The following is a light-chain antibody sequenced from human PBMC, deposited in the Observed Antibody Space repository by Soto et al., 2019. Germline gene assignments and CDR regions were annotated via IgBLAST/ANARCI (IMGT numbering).Light chain of an antibody. CDR3: QQYNNWPSLT. V-gene: IGKV3D-15*01. CDR2: GAA. J-gene: IGKJ4*01. Sequence: VLTQSPATLSLSPGDRAALSCKASQSVHNFLAWYQQKPGQAPRLLLYGAANRAAGIPARFSGSGSGTDLTLTISSLQSEDFAVYYCQQYNNWPSLTFGGGTKVDIK. CDR1: QSVHNF.